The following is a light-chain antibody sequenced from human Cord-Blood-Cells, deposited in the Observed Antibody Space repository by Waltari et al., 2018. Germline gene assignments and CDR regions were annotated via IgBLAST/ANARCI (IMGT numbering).Light chain of an antibody. V-gene: IGLV2-23*01. Sequence: QSALTQPASVSGSPGQSITISCTGTSSDVGSYNLVSWYQQPPGKAPKRMIYEGSKRPSGVSNRFSGSQSGNTASLTISGLQAEDEADYYCCSYAGSSTYVVFGGGTKLTVL. CDR1: SSDVGSYNL. J-gene: IGLJ2*01. CDR2: EGS. CDR3: CSYAGSSTYVV.